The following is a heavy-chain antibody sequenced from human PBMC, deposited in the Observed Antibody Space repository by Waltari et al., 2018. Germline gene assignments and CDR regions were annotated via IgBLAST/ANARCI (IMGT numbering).Heavy chain of an antibody. CDR1: GSTFIRYS. Sequence: EVQLVESGGGLVQPGGSLRLSCAASGSTFIRYSMNWVGQAPGKGLEWVSYLSGSASAIYYADSVKGRFTISRDNAKSSLFLHMTSLRAEDTAVYYCARDRGGDSSGLSPDAFDYWGQGTLVTVAP. V-gene: IGHV3-48*04. CDR3: ARDRGGDSSGLSPDAFDY. CDR2: LSGSASAI. J-gene: IGHJ4*02. D-gene: IGHD3-22*01.